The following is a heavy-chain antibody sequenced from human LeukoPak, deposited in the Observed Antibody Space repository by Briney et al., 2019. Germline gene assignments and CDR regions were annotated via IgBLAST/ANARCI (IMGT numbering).Heavy chain of an antibody. D-gene: IGHD5-18*01. CDR2: IRSKAYGGTT. J-gene: IGHJ6*02. CDR1: GFTFGDYA. V-gene: IGHV3-49*03. CDR3: TRAASFRIQLPYGMDV. Sequence: PGGSLRLSCTASGFTFGDYAMSWFRQAPGKGLEWVGFIRSKAYGGTTEYAASVKGRFTISRDDSKSIAYLQMNSLKTEDTAVYYCTRAASFRIQLPYGMDVWGQGTTVTVSS.